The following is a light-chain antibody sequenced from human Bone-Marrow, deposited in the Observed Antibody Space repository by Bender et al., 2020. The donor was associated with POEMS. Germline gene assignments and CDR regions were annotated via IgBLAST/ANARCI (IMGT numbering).Light chain of an antibody. Sequence: QSALTQPPSASGSRGQSVTISCTGTSSDVGGYNYVSWYQQHPGKAPKLLICEVSKRPSGVPDRFSGSKSGNTASLTISGLQAEDEADYYCISYAGTNNYVFRTGTKVTVL. CDR2: EVS. CDR1: SSDVGGYNY. CDR3: ISYAGTNNYV. J-gene: IGLJ1*01. V-gene: IGLV2-8*01.